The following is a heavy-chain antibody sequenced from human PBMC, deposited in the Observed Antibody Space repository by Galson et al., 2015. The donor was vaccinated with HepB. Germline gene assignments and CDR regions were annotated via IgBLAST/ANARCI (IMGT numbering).Heavy chain of an antibody. Sequence: SVKVSCKASGGTFSSYAISWVRQAPGQGLEWMGGIIPIFGTANYAQKFQGRVTITADESTSTAYMELSSLRSEDTAVYYCARDPLVVPAAPYYYYMDVWGKGTTVTVSS. CDR3: ARDPLVVPAAPYYYYMDV. CDR2: IIPIFGTA. D-gene: IGHD2-2*01. V-gene: IGHV1-69*13. J-gene: IGHJ6*03. CDR1: GGTFSSYA.